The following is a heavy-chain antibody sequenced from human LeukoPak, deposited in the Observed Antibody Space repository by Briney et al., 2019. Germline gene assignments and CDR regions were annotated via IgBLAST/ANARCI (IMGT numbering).Heavy chain of an antibody. CDR3: ARLGDYYDSSGHYYFDY. J-gene: IGHJ4*02. Sequence: PSETLSLTCAVSGYSISIGYYWGWIRQPPGKGLEWIGSIYHSGSTYYNPSLKSRVTISVDTSKNQFSLKLSSVTAADTAVYYCARLGDYYDSSGHYYFDYRGQGTLVTVSS. CDR2: IYHSGST. D-gene: IGHD3-22*01. CDR1: GYSISIGYY. V-gene: IGHV4-38-2*01.